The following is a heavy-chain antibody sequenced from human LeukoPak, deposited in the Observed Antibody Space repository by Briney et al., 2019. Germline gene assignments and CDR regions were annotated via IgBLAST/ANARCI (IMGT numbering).Heavy chain of an antibody. V-gene: IGHV3-23*01. CDR2: ISGSGGST. CDR3: AKDFWSGYHSGYFDY. Sequence: GSLRLSCAASGFTFSSYAMNWVRQAPEKGLEWVSGISGSGGSTFYADSVKGRFTISRDNSKNTLYLQMNSLRAEDTAVYYCAKDFWSGYHSGYFDYWGQGTLVTVSS. D-gene: IGHD3-3*01. J-gene: IGHJ4*02. CDR1: GFTFSSYA.